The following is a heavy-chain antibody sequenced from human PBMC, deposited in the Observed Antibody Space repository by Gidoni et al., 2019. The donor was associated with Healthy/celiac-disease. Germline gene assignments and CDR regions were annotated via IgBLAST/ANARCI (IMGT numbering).Heavy chain of an antibody. J-gene: IGHJ5*02. CDR3: ASKAARLPRDNWFDP. V-gene: IGHV1-69*01. D-gene: IGHD6-6*01. CDR2: IIPIFGTA. Sequence: EVKKPGSSVKVSCKVSGGTFSSYAISWVRQAPGQGLEWMGGIIPIFGTANYAQKFQGRVTITADESTSTAYMELSSLRSEDTAVYYCASKAARLPRDNWFDPWGQGTLVTVSS. CDR1: GGTFSSYA.